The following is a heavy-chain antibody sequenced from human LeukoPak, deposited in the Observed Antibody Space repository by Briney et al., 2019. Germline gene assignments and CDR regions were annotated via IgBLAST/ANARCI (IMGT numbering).Heavy chain of an antibody. CDR1: GYTFTGYY. J-gene: IGHJ4*02. Sequence: ASVKVSCKASGYTFTGYYMHWVRQAPGQGLEWVGWINPNSGGTNYAQKFQGRVTMTRDTSISTAYMELSSLRSEDTAVYYCARDRSPGDYFDYWGQGTLVTVSS. CDR3: ARDRSPGDYFDY. CDR2: INPNSGGT. V-gene: IGHV1-2*02. D-gene: IGHD3-10*01.